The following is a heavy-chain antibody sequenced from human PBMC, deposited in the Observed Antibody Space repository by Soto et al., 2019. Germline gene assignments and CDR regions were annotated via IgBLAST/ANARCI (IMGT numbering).Heavy chain of an antibody. J-gene: IGHJ3*02. Sequence: PGGSLRLSCAASGFTFSNYGMHWLRQAPGKGLEWVAVISYDGKKKYYADSVEGRFTVSRDNSKNTLYLQMDSLRAEDSAVYYCARVKGFGNRGAFDIWGQGTMVTVSS. CDR1: GFTFSNYG. V-gene: IGHV3-30*03. CDR3: ARVKGFGNRGAFDI. CDR2: ISYDGKKK. D-gene: IGHD3-16*01.